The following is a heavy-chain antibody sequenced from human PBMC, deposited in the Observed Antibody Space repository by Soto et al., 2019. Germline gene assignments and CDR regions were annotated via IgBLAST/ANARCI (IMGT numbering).Heavy chain of an antibody. J-gene: IGHJ4*02. CDR2: IRGSGGTT. D-gene: IGHD6-19*01. V-gene: IGHV3-23*01. Sequence: GWSLRLSCAACGFTFSNYAMSWVRQAPGKGLEWVSGIRGSGGTTYYADSVKGRFTISRDNSKNTLFLQMNSLRADDTAVYYCAKAVDSAWYYFDYWGQGTLVTVSS. CDR1: GFTFSNYA. CDR3: AKAVDSAWYYFDY.